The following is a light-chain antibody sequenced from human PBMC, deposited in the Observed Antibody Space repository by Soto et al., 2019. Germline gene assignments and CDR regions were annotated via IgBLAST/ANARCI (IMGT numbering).Light chain of an antibody. Sequence: QPVLTQPPSASGSPGQSVTISCIRNSSDVGAYNYVSWYQQHPGKVPKLMIYEDSKRPSGVPDRFSASKSGNTASLTVSGLQAEDEADYYCSSHGGSNNFYVFGTGTKVTVL. CDR1: SSDVGAYNY. CDR3: SSHGGSNNFYV. J-gene: IGLJ1*01. V-gene: IGLV2-8*01. CDR2: EDS.